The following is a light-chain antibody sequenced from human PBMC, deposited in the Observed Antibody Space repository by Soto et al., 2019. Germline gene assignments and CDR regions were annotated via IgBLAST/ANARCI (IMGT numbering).Light chain of an antibody. V-gene: IGLV2-14*01. Sequence: QSALTQPASVSGSPGHSITISCTGTSSDIGGYNYVSWYQHHPGKAPKLMIYEVTHRPSEISDRVSGSKSGNTASLTISGLQSEDEADYYCSSYSTTNTVLFGGGTKLTVL. CDR3: SSYSTTNTVL. CDR2: EVT. J-gene: IGLJ2*01. CDR1: SSDIGGYNY.